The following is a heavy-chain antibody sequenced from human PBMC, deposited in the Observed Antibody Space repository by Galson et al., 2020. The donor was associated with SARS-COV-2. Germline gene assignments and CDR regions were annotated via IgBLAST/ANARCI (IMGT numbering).Heavy chain of an antibody. CDR1: GDSISTYY. CDR2: TYYNGHT. J-gene: IGHJ4*02. V-gene: IGHV4-59*01. Sequence: SETLSLTCTVSGDSISTYYWTWIRQPPGKGLAWIGYTYYNGHTNYNPALKSRVTISADTSRNQFSLKVTSVTAADTAVYYCAKGCENGDYWCYCGQGTQVTVSS. D-gene: IGHD4-17*01. CDR3: AKGCENGDYWCY.